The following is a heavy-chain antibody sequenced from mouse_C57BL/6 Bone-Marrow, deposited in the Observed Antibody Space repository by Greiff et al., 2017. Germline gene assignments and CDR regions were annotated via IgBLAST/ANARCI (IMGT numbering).Heavy chain of an antibody. J-gene: IGHJ2*01. Sequence: VQLQQSGAELVRPGSSVKLSCKASGYTFTSYWMHWVKQRPIQGLEWIGNIDPSDSETHYNQKFKDKATLTVDKSSSTAYLQLSSLTSEDSAVYYCARIYYGSSYGFDYWGQGTTLTVSS. CDR2: IDPSDSET. CDR1: GYTFTSYW. CDR3: ARIYYGSSYGFDY. D-gene: IGHD1-1*01. V-gene: IGHV1-52*01.